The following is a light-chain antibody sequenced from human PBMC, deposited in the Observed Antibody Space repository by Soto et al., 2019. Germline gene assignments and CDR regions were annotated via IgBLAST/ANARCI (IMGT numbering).Light chain of an antibody. CDR1: QSVSTK. Sequence: EVVLTQSPATLSVSPGQSATLSCRASQSVSTKLAWYQQKPGQAPRLLIYDASTRATDIPVRFSGSGSGTEFTLSISSLQSEDFAVYYCQRYNNWPPITFGQGTRLEIK. V-gene: IGKV3-15*01. CDR2: DAS. J-gene: IGKJ5*01. CDR3: QRYNNWPPIT.